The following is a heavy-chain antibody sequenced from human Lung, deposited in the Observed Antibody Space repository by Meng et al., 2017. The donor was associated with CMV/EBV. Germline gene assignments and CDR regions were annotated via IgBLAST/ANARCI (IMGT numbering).Heavy chain of an antibody. V-gene: IGHV4-4*02. J-gene: IGHJ4*02. Sequence: VSGVSITPGNWWGWVRQPRGKGLGWIGKIYRSGSANYSPSLKSRVTISIDGSKNQFSLRLTSVTAADTDVYYCAKEWLDATTGQFDYWGQGTLVTVSS. CDR2: IYRSGSA. CDR3: AKEWLDATTGQFDY. D-gene: IGHD1-26*01. CDR1: GVSITPGNW.